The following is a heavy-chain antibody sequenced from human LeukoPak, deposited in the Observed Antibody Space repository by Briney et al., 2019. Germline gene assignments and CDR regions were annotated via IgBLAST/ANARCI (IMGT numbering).Heavy chain of an antibody. CDR3: ARTNAVGSTSEYFQY. D-gene: IGHD1-26*01. V-gene: IGHV4-31*03. CDR2: IYYSGTT. J-gene: IGHJ1*01. CDR1: GDSISSGGYY. Sequence: SQTLSLTCTVSGDSISSGGYYWSWIRQHPGKGLEWIGYIYYSGTTYYNPSLRSRVTISVDTSENQFSLKLSSVTAADMAVYYCARTNAVGSTSEYFQYWDQGTLVTVSS.